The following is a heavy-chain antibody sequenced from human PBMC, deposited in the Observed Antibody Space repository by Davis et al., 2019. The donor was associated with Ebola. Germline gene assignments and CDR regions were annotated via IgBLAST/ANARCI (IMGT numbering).Heavy chain of an antibody. J-gene: IGHJ4*02. CDR2: IRSKAYGGTT. V-gene: IGHV3-49*04. Sequence: GESLKISCAASGFTFGSNSMSWVRQAPGKGLEWVGFIRSKAYGGTTEYAASVKGRFTISRDDSKSIAYLQMNSLKTEDTAVYYCTRVSRWLQHFDYWGQGTLVTVSS. D-gene: IGHD5-24*01. CDR3: TRVSRWLQHFDY. CDR1: GFTFGSNS.